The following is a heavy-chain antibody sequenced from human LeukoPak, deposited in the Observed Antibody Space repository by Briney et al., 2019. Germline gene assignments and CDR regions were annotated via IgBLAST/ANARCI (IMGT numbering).Heavy chain of an antibody. V-gene: IGHV4-59*01. CDR1: GGSISSYY. D-gene: IGHD3-22*01. Sequence: SETLSLTCTVSGGSISSYYWSWIRQPPGQGLEWIGYIYYSGSTNYNPSLKSRVTISVDTSKNRFSLKLSSVTAADTAVYYCARSNYYDSSGYLYYYFYYMDVWGKGTTVTVSS. CDR2: IYYSGST. J-gene: IGHJ6*03. CDR3: ARSNYYDSSGYLYYYFYYMDV.